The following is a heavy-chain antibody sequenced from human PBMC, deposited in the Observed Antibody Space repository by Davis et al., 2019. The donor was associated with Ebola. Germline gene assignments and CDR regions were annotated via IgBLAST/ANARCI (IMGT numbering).Heavy chain of an antibody. D-gene: IGHD1-26*01. V-gene: IGHV1-3*01. J-gene: IGHJ3*02. CDR1: GYTFTNYY. CDR2: INPYTGDT. Sequence: AASVKVSCKASGYTFTNYYMHWVRQAPGQGLEWVGWINPYTGDTKYSQKFQGRVTITRDTSASTAYMELSSLRSEDTAVYYCARGWELLGDAFDIWGQGTMVTVSS. CDR3: ARGWELLGDAFDI.